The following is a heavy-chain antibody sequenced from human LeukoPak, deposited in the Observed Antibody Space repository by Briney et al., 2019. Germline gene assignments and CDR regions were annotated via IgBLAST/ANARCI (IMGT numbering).Heavy chain of an antibody. J-gene: IGHJ4*02. D-gene: IGHD3-22*01. V-gene: IGHV3-53*01. CDR2: IYSGGTT. Sequence: GGSLRLSCAVSGFTVSSNHMSWVRQAAGKGLEWVSVIYSGGTTYYADSVKGRFTISRDNSKNTLYVEMNSLRVEDTAVYYCTAYGGYSDWGQGTLVTVSS. CDR3: TAYGGYSD. CDR1: GFTVSSNH.